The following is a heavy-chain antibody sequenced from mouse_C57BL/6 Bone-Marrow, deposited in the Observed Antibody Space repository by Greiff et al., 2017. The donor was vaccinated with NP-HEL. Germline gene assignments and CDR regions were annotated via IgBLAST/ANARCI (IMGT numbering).Heavy chain of an antibody. CDR2: IHPNSGST. D-gene: IGHD2-4*01. CDR1: GYTFTSYW. Sequence: QVQLQQPGAELVKPGASVKLSCKASGYTFTSYWMHWVKQRPGQGLEWIGMIHPNSGSTNYNEKFKSKATLTVDKSSSTAYMQLSSLTSEDSAVYYCSIYYDYDGYYFDDWGQGTTLTVSS. J-gene: IGHJ2*01. CDR3: SIYYDYDGYYFDD. V-gene: IGHV1-64*01.